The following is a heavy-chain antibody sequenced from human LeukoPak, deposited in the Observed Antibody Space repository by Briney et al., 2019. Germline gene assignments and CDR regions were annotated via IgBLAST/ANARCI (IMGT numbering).Heavy chain of an antibody. Sequence: SETLSLTCTVSRRSISSYYWSWLRQPAGKGLEWIGRMYTSGSTNYNPSLKSRVTISADKSKNQFSLRLTSVTAAATAVYYCARDSGYSSGWYVDNWGQGTLVTVSS. J-gene: IGHJ4*02. V-gene: IGHV4-4*07. CDR2: MYTSGST. CDR1: RRSISSYY. D-gene: IGHD6-19*01. CDR3: ARDSGYSSGWYVDN.